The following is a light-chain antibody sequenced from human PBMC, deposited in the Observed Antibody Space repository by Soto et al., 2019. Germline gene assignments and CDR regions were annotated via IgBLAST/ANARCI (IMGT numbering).Light chain of an antibody. CDR3: MQALQTPWT. CDR1: QSLLHSDGYNY. CDR2: LGS. V-gene: IGKV2-28*01. Sequence: DIVMTQSPLSLPVTPGEPASISCRSSQSLLHSDGYNYLDWYLQKPGQSPQLLICLGSNRASGVPDRFSGSGSCTDFTLTISRVEAEDFGVYFCMQALQTPWTFGQGTQV. J-gene: IGKJ1*01.